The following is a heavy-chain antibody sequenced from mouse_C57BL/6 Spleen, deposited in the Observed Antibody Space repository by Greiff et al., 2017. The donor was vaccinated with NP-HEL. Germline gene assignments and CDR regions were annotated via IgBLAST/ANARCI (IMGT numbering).Heavy chain of an antibody. J-gene: IGHJ4*01. Sequence: VQLQQPGAELVKPGASVKLSCKASGYTFTSYWMHWVKQRPGQGLEWIGMIHPNSGSTNYNEKFKSKATLTVDKSSSTAYMQLSSLTSEDSAVYYCAITTVPYYYAMDYWGQGTSVTVSS. CDR2: IHPNSGST. CDR3: AITTVPYYYAMDY. D-gene: IGHD1-1*01. V-gene: IGHV1-64*01. CDR1: GYTFTSYW.